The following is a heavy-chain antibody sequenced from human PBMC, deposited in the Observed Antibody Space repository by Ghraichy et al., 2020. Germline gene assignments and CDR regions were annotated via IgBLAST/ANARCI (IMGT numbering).Heavy chain of an antibody. CDR1: GDSVSNTGAA. J-gene: IGHJ4*02. Sequence: SQTLSLTCAISGDSVSNTGAAWNWIRQSPLRGLEWLGRTYYTSKWENDYAVSVKSRITINPDTSKNQVYLHLNYVTPDDTAVYFCVRNTDRNYADYWGQGTLVTVSS. CDR3: VRNTDRNYADY. CDR2: TYYTSKWEN. V-gene: IGHV6-1*01. D-gene: IGHD1/OR15-1a*01.